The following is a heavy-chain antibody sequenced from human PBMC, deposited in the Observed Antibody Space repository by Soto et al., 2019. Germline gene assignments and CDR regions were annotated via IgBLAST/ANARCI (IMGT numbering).Heavy chain of an antibody. CDR3: AADYGSGSYYVRGYFDY. CDR1: GGSISSSNW. D-gene: IGHD3-10*01. Sequence: PSETLSLTCAVSGGSISSSNWWSCVRQPPGKGLEWIGEIYHSGSTNYNPSLKSRLTISIDKSKNQFSLKLTSVTAADTAVYYCAADYGSGSYYVRGYFDYWGQGTLVTVSS. J-gene: IGHJ4*02. V-gene: IGHV4-4*02. CDR2: IYHSGST.